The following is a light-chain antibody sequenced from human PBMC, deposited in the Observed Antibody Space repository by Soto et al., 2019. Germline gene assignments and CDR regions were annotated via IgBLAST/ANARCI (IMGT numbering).Light chain of an antibody. CDR1: SSDVVGYNY. CDR3: SSYTTSNTRQIV. V-gene: IGLV2-14*03. Sequence: QSVLTQPAPVSGAPGQSITISCTGTSSDVVGYNYVSWYQHHPGRAPKLIIYDVSNRPSGVSNRFSGSKSGNTASLTISGLQPEDEADYYCSSYTTSNTRQIVFGTGTKVTVL. J-gene: IGLJ1*01. CDR2: DVS.